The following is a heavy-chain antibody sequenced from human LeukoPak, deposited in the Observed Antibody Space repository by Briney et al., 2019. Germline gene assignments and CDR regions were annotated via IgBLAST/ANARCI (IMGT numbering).Heavy chain of an antibody. CDR1: GFTFRNYA. D-gene: IGHD5-12*01. V-gene: IGHV3-30*04. J-gene: IGHJ3*02. CDR2: ISYDGSNK. CDR3: ARAQKFQDFTTRYDFDI. Sequence: GGSLRLSCAASGFTFRNYAMHWVRQAPGKGLEWVAVISYDGSNKYDTDSVKGRFIVSRDNSENTLYLQMNSLRGEDTAVYYCARAQKFQDFTTRYDFDIWGQGTMVTVSS.